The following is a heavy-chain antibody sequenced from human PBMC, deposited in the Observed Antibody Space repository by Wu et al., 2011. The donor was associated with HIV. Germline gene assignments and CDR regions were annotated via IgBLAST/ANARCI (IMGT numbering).Heavy chain of an antibody. D-gene: IGHD5-18*01. CDR3: TRDRAGGVADTDY. CDR1: YG. CDR2: ISAYNGDT. Sequence: YGFSWVRQAPGQRFEWMGWISAYNGDTSYAQNLQGRITMTTDTSTTTAYMELRSLRSDDTAVYYCTRDRAGGVADTDYWGQGTLVTVSS. V-gene: IGHV1-18*01. J-gene: IGHJ4*02.